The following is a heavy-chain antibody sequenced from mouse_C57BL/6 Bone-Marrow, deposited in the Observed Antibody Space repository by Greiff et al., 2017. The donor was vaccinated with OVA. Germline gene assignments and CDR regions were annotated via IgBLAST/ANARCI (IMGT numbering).Heavy chain of an antibody. D-gene: IGHD2-5*01. CDR3: ASFYYYSIYYYFDY. J-gene: IGHJ2*01. Sequence: VQLQQSGAELVKPGASVKLSCKASGYTFTSYWMNWVKQRPGQGLEWIGMIHPNSGSTNYNEKFKSKATLTVDKSSSTAYMQLSSLTSEDSAVYYCASFYYYSIYYYFDYWGQGTTLTVSS. V-gene: IGHV1-64*01. CDR2: IHPNSGST. CDR1: GYTFTSYW.